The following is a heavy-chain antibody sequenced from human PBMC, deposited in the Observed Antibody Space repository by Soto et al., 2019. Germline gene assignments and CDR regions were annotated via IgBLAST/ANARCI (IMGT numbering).Heavy chain of an antibody. D-gene: IGHD3-10*01. CDR1: GVSFNNNG. J-gene: IGHJ6*02. V-gene: IGHV1-69*01. CDR3: ARVLYYASGSYAHYGMDV. CDR2: VSPPFRTS. Sequence: QVQLVQSGAEVKKPGSSVKVSCKTSGVSFNNNGIGWVRQAPGHGLEWMGGVSPPFRTSNYARKFQGRISISTDASTGTVNMELSSLTSEDTAQYYCARVLYYASGSYAHYGMDVWGQGTTVTVSS.